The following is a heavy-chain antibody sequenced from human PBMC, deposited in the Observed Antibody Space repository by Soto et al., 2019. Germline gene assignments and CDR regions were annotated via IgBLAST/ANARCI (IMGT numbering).Heavy chain of an antibody. CDR1: GGSISSGGYY. CDR3: ARDGMGSGSSYGIVY. V-gene: IGHV4-31*03. Sequence: LSLTCTASGGSISSGGYYWSWIRQHPGKGLEWIGYIYYSGSTYYNPSLKSRVTISVDTSKNQFSLKLSSVTAADTAVYYCARDGMGSGSSYGIVYWGQGTLVTVSS. D-gene: IGHD3-22*01. J-gene: IGHJ4*02. CDR2: IYYSGST.